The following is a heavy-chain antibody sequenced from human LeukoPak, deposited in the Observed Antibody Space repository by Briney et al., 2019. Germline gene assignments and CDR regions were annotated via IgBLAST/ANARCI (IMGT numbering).Heavy chain of an antibody. CDR3: TRHTPIPYCSSTSCHEDAFDI. CDR1: GFTFSNAW. D-gene: IGHD2-2*01. Sequence: PGGSLRLSCAASGFTFSNAWMSWVRQAPGKGLEWVGRIKSKANSYATAYAASVKGRFTISRDDSKNTAYLQMNSLKTEDTAVYYCTRHTPIPYCSSTSCHEDAFDIWGQGTMVTVSS. J-gene: IGHJ3*02. CDR2: IKSKANSYAT. V-gene: IGHV3-73*01.